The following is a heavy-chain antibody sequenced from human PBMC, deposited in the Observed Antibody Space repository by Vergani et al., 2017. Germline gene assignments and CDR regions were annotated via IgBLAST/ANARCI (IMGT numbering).Heavy chain of an antibody. J-gene: IGHJ4*02. D-gene: IGHD6-19*01. Sequence: QVQLEQSGAEVREPGASMKISCTASGYNFYGYNVHWVRQAPGQGLEWMGCINPNTGDTDYAQNFHGRVTMTSDRSIDTAYLEMTRLRSDDTAVYYCARVSPGDNSGWEPFDYWGQGTLVTVSS. CDR3: ARVSPGDNSGWEPFDY. CDR1: GYNFYGYN. V-gene: IGHV1-2*02. CDR2: INPNTGDT.